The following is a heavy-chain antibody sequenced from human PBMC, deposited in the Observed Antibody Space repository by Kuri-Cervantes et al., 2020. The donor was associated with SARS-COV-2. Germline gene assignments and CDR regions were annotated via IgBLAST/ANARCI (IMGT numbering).Heavy chain of an antibody. CDR2: ISGSGGST. J-gene: IGHJ6*02. CDR3: AKGSYSSPLDYYYGIDV. V-gene: IGHV3-23*01. CDR1: XFTFIRYA. D-gene: IGHD6-13*01. Sequence: XXXFTFIRYAMSWVRQAPGKGLAWVSAISGSGGSTYYADSVKGRFTISRDNSKNTLYLQMNSLRSEDTAVYYCAKGSYSSPLDYYYGIDVWGQGTTVTVSS.